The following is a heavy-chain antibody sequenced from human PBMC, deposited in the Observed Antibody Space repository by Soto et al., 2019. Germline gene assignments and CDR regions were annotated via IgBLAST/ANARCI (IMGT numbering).Heavy chain of an antibody. D-gene: IGHD2-2*01. CDR1: GYTFTGYY. CDR3: ARTDIVVVPAARLGPGGMDV. CDR2: INPNSGGT. Sequence: QVQLVQSGAEVKKPGASVKVSCKASGYTFTGYYMHWVRQAPGQGLEWMGWINPNSGGTNYAQKFQGRVTMTRDTSISTAYMELSRLRSDDTAVYYCARTDIVVVPAARLGPGGMDVWGQGTTVTVYS. J-gene: IGHJ6*02. V-gene: IGHV1-2*02.